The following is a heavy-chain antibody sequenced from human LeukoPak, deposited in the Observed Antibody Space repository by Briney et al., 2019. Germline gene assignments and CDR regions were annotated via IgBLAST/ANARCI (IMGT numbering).Heavy chain of an antibody. CDR2: VRDRANSYAT. J-gene: IGHJ4*02. D-gene: IGHD3-9*01. Sequence: YPGGSLKLSCAASCFSFSDSPMHWVRQASGKGPEWVGRVRDRANSYATGYAASVEGRFTISRDDSENTAYLQMNSLIIEDTAVYYCTRQRPQTGTFDYWGQGVLVTVSS. CDR3: TRQRPQTGTFDY. V-gene: IGHV3-73*01. CDR1: CFSFSDSP.